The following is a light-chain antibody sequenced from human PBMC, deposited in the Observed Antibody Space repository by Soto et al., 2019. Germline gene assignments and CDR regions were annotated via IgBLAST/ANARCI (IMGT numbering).Light chain of an antibody. J-gene: IGKJ2*01. CDR1: QGISSY. CDR2: GAS. Sequence: DIQMTQSPSSLSASVGDRVTITCRASQGISSYLAWFQQKPGKVPELLIYGASTLQSGVPSRFSGSGSGTDFTLTISSLQPEDVASSYCQRYNNAPRPFGQGTNLEIK. CDR3: QRYNNAPRP. V-gene: IGKV1-27*01.